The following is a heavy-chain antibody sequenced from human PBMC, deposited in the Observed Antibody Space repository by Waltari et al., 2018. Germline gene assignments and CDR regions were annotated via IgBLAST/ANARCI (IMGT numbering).Heavy chain of an antibody. CDR1: GGSFRGYY. V-gene: IGHV4-34*01. CDR2: INHSGST. D-gene: IGHD2-21*02. J-gene: IGHJ6*02. CDR3: ARGRVVVVTWSHYGMDV. Sequence: QVQLQQWGAGLLKPSEPLSLTCAVAGGSFRGYYWLWIRHPPGKGLEWIGEINHSGSTNYNPALKSRVTISVDTSKNQFSLKLSSVTAADTAVYYCARGRVVVVTWSHYGMDVWGQGTTVTVSS.